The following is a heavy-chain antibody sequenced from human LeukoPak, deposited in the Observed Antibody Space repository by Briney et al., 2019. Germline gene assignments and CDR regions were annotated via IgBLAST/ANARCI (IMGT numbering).Heavy chain of an antibody. V-gene: IGHV1-46*01. D-gene: IGHD2-21*02. CDR2: INPSDGST. CDR3: ARGLTLKYCGGDCYSD. J-gene: IGHJ4*02. CDR1: GYTFTTYY. Sequence: ASVKVSCKASGYTFTTYYIHWVRQAPGQGLEWMGVINPSDGSTNYAQKFQGRVTMTRDTSTSTVYMELSSLRSEDTAVYYCARGLTLKYCGGDCYSDWGQGTLVTVSS.